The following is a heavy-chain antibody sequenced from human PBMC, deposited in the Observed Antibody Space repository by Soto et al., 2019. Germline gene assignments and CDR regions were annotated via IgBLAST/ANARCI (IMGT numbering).Heavy chain of an antibody. V-gene: IGHV3-23*01. D-gene: IGHD6-19*01. CDR2: ISGSGGST. CDR3: AKDSSGWGFFDY. CDR1: GFTFSSYA. J-gene: IGHJ4*02. Sequence: EVQLLESGGGLVQPGGSLRLSCAVSGFTFSSYAMSWVRQAPGKGLEWVSAISGSGGSTYYADSVKGRFTISRDNSKNTLYLQMNSLRAEDTAVYYCAKDSSGWGFFDYWGQGTLVTVSS.